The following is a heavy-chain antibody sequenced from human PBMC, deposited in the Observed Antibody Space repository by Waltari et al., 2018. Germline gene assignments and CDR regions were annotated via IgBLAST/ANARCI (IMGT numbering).Heavy chain of an antibody. CDR1: GGSFIGYY. CDR3: ARGIRIAARVHAFDI. Sequence: QVQLQQWGAGLLKPSETLSLTCAVYGGSFIGYYWSWIRQPPGKGLEWIGEINHSGSTNYNPSLKSRVTISVDTSKNQFSLKLSSVTAADTAVYYCARGIRIAARVHAFDIWGQGTMVTVSS. V-gene: IGHV4-34*01. J-gene: IGHJ3*02. D-gene: IGHD6-6*01. CDR2: INHSGST.